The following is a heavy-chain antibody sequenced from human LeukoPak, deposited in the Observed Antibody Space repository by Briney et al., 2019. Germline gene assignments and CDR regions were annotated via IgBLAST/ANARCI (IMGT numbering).Heavy chain of an antibody. CDR3: ARVTPGGVGSFDY. J-gene: IGHJ4*02. Sequence: GGSLRLSCAASGFTFSRYWMNWVRQAPGKGLEWVADINQAGSEQFYVDSVKGRFTISRDNAKISLYLQMNSLRAEDTAVYYCARVTPGGVGSFDYWGQGTLVTVSP. CDR2: INQAGSEQ. D-gene: IGHD3-10*01. CDR1: GFTFSRYW. V-gene: IGHV3-7*01.